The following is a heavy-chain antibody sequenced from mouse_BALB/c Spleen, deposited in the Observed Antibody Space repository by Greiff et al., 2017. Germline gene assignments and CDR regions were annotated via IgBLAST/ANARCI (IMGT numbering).Heavy chain of an antibody. Sequence: VQLQQSGAELVRPGTSVKVSCKASGYAFTNYLIEWVKQRPGQGLEWIGVIKPGSGGTNYNEKFKGKATLTADKSSSTAYMQLSSLTSDDSAVYFCARDEPLLCFDYWGQGTTLTVSS. V-gene: IGHV1-54*01. CDR1: GYAFTNYL. CDR3: ARDEPLLCFDY. J-gene: IGHJ2*01. D-gene: IGHD2-10*01. CDR2: IKPGSGGT.